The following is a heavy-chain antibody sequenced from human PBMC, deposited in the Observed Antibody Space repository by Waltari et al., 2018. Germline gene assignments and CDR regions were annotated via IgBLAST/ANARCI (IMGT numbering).Heavy chain of an antibody. CDR3: ARGGLKGFDY. J-gene: IGHJ4*02. V-gene: IGHV3-48*04. CDR2: ISSSSSTI. D-gene: IGHD3-16*01. CDR1: GFTLSIYS. Sequence: EVQLVESGGGLVQPGGSLRLSCEASGFTLSIYSMNWVRKAPWNGLEWVSYISSSSSTIYYADSVKGRFTISRDNAKNSLYLQMNSLRAEDTAVYYCARGGLKGFDYWGQGTLVTVSS.